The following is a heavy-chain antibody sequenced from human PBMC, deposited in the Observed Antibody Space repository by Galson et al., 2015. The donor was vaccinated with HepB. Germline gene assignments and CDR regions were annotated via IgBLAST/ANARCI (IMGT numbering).Heavy chain of an antibody. CDR2: INAGNGNT. CDR3: ATGLQWLLLRQPYYFDY. Sequence: SVKVSCKASGYTFTSYAMHWVRQAPGQRLEWMGWINAGNGNTKYSQKFQGRVTMTEDTSTDTAYMELSSLRSEDTAVYYCATGLQWLLLRQPYYFDYWGQGTLVTVSS. V-gene: IGHV1-3*01. CDR1: GYTFTSYA. D-gene: IGHD3-22*01. J-gene: IGHJ4*02.